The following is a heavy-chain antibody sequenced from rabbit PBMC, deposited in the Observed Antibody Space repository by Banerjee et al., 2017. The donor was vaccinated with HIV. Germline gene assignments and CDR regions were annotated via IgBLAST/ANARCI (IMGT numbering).Heavy chain of an antibody. J-gene: IGHJ4*01. CDR2: IYNDDGVT. V-gene: IGHV1S40*01. D-gene: IGHD4-2*01. CDR3: ARGRASWVLDL. Sequence: QSLEESGGDLVKPGASLTLTCAASGFSFSSAYDMCWVRQAPGKGLEWIACIYNDDGVTYYASWAKGRFTISKTSSTAVTLQMTSLTAADTATYFCARGRASWVLDLWGPGTLVTVS. CDR1: GFSFSSAYD.